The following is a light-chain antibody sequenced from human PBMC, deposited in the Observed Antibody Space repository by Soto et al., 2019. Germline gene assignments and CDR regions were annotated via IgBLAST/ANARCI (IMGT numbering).Light chain of an antibody. CDR1: SSNIGAGYD. CDR3: QSYDRSLGDHV. V-gene: IGLV1-40*01. Sequence: QSVLTQPPSVSGAPGQRVTISCTGSSSNIGAGYDVHWYQQLPGTAPKLLIYGNSNRPSGVPDRFSGSKSGTSASLAITGLQAEDEADYYCQSYDRSLGDHVFGTGTKVTV. CDR2: GNS. J-gene: IGLJ1*01.